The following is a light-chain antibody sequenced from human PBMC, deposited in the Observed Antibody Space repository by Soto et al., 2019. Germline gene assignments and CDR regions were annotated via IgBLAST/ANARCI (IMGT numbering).Light chain of an antibody. V-gene: IGKV1-5*03. CDR1: QTVSRW. CDR2: KAS. CDR3: QQFHSFPIT. J-gene: IGKJ5*01. Sequence: DIKMTQSPSTLSASVGDRVTXXXXASQTVSRWLAWYQQKPGKAPQLLIEKASTLESGVPSRFSGSGSGTDFTLTINSLQPEDYATYYCQQFHSFPITFGQGTRLEI.